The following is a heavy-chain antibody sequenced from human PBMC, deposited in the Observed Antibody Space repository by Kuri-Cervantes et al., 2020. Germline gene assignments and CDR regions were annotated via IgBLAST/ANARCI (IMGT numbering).Heavy chain of an antibody. V-gene: IGHV3-53*01. CDR1: GFTFRTYW. Sequence: GESLKISCAASGFTFRTYWLHWVRQPPGKGLEWVSVIYVSGSTSYIDSVKGRFTVSRDNSKNMVYLQMNSLRAEDTAVYYCAKALYSQWEWFDPWGQGTLVTVSS. CDR3: AKALYSQWEWFDP. D-gene: IGHD1-26*01. CDR2: IYVSGST. J-gene: IGHJ5*02.